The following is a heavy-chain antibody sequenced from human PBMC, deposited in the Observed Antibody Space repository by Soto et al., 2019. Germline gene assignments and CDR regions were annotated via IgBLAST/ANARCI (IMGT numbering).Heavy chain of an antibody. CDR3: TRDDIVVVPAAIGRPRYYYYGMDV. Sequence: GGSLRLSCTASGFTFGDYAMSWFRQAPGKGLEWVGFIRSKAYGGTTEYAASVKGRFTISRDDSKSIAYLQMNSLKTEDTAVYYCTRDDIVVVPAAIGRPRYYYYGMDVWGQGTTVTVSS. J-gene: IGHJ6*02. D-gene: IGHD2-2*02. CDR1: GFTFGDYA. V-gene: IGHV3-49*03. CDR2: IRSKAYGGTT.